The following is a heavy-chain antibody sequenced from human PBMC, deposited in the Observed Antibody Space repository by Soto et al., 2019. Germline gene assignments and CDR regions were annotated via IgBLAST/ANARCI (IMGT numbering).Heavy chain of an antibody. Sequence: EVQLVESGGGLVQPGGSLRLSCAASGFTFSSYSMNWVRQAPGKGLEWVAYISSSSSNIFYADSVKGRFTISRDNAKNSLYLKMKSPRAADMDVYSCAGRLGDPWYEDVWGKGTTVTVSS. CDR2: ISSSSSNI. CDR3: AGRLGDPWYEDV. CDR1: GFTFSSYS. D-gene: IGHD3-16*01. J-gene: IGHJ6*04. V-gene: IGHV3-48*01.